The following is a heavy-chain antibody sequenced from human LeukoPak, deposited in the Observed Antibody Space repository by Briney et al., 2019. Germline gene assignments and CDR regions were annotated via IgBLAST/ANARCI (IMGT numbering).Heavy chain of an antibody. D-gene: IGHD3-22*01. CDR2: ISSSASTI. V-gene: IGHV3-48*02. CDR3: ARDSYYYYDSSAYLEY. Sequence: GGSLRLSCVVSGFTFSNYGMNWVRQAPGKGLEWVSYISSSASTIYYADSVKGRFTISRDNAKNSLYLQMNSLRDEDAAVYYCARDSYYYYDSSAYLEYWGQGTLVTVSS. J-gene: IGHJ4*02. CDR1: GFTFSNYG.